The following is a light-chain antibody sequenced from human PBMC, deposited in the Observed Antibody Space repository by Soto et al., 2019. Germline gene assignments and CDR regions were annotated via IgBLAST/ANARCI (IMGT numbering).Light chain of an antibody. CDR1: QSVRSQ. V-gene: IGKV3-11*01. CDR2: DAS. Sequence: ESVLTQSPATLSLSPGERATLSCRASQSVRSQLAGYQQKPGQAPRLLIYDASNRATGIPARFSGSGSGTDLTLTISILEPEDSAVYYCQQRSAWPITFGQGTRLEIK. J-gene: IGKJ5*01. CDR3: QQRSAWPIT.